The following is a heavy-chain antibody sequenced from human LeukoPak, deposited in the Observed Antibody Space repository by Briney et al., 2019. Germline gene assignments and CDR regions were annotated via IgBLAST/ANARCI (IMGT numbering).Heavy chain of an antibody. CDR1: GFTFSNAW. V-gene: IGHV3-15*01. CDR3: TTTFNPYYYYYYGMDV. J-gene: IGHJ6*04. Sequence: GGSLRLSCAASGFTFSNAWMSWVRQAPGKGLEWVGRIKSKTDGGTTDYAAPVKGRFTISRDDSKNTLYLQMNSLKTEDTAVCYCTTTFNPYYYYYYGMDVWGKGTTVTVSS. D-gene: IGHD1-14*01. CDR2: IKSKTDGGTT.